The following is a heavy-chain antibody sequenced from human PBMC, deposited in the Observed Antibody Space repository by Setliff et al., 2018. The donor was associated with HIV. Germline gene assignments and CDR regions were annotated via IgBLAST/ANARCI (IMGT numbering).Heavy chain of an antibody. V-gene: IGHV1-8*02. CDR2: LNPDSGNT. D-gene: IGHD2-21*02. J-gene: IGHJ3*02. Sequence: WASVKVSCKASGYTFNSYDINWVRQATGQGLEWMGWLNPDSGNTGFAQKFEGRVTMTRNTSIITAYMELSSLRFEDTAMYYCVRKYAKGKNIAVVTARDSAFDIWGQGTMVTVSS. CDR3: VRKYAKGKNIAVVTARDSAFDI. CDR1: GYTFNSYD.